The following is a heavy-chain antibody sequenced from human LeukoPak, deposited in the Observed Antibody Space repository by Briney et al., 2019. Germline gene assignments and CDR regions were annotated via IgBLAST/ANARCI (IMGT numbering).Heavy chain of an antibody. J-gene: IGHJ4*02. V-gene: IGHV4-34*01. D-gene: IGHD6-19*01. CDR2: INHSGST. CDR1: GGSFSGYY. Sequence: SETLSLTCAVYGGSFSGYYWSWIRQPPGKGLEWIGEINHSGSTNYNPSLKSRVTISVDTSKNQFSLKLSSVTAADTAVYYCARGSSIAVAGTGLRYWGQGTLVTVSS. CDR3: ARGSSIAVAGTGLRY.